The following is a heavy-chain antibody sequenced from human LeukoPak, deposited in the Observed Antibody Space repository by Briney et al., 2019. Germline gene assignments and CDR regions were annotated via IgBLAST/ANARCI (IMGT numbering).Heavy chain of an antibody. V-gene: IGHV4-59*01. CDR2: IYYSGST. CDR3: ARVRYSGCDDPFDY. Sequence: PSETLSLTCTVSGGSISSYYWSWIRQPPGKGLEWIGYIYYSGSTNYNPSLKSRVTISVDTSKNQFSLKLSSVAAADTAVYYCARVRYSGCDDPFDYWGQGTLVTVSS. J-gene: IGHJ4*02. D-gene: IGHD5-12*01. CDR1: GGSISSYY.